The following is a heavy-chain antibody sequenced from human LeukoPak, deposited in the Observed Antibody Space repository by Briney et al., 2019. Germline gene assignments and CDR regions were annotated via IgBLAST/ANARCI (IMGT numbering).Heavy chain of an antibody. J-gene: IGHJ5*02. CDR2: ISTCNRYI. V-gene: IGHV3-21*01. D-gene: IGHD2-2*01. CDR1: GFTLSNYD. Sequence: PGESLRLSCSASGFTLSNYDMNWVRQAPGKGREMVSSISTCNRYIYYKDSVRGRFTISRDDAKISLYLGMNSLRAEDTAVYYCAREDCSSSTCYLRRSWLDPWGQGTLVTVSS. CDR3: AREDCSSSTCYLRRSWLDP.